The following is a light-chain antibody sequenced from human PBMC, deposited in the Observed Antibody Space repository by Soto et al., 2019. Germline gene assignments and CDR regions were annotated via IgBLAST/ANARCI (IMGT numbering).Light chain of an antibody. V-gene: IGLV2-14*01. CDR3: SSYTTSSTLV. CDR1: SSDIGTYNF. J-gene: IGLJ1*01. CDR2: EVS. Sequence: QSVLTQPASVSGSPGQSVTISCTGTSSDIGTYNFVSWYQQLPGKAPKLIIYEVSNRPSGVSNRFSGSKSGNTASLTISGLQAEDEADYFCSSYTTSSTLVFGTGTKVTVL.